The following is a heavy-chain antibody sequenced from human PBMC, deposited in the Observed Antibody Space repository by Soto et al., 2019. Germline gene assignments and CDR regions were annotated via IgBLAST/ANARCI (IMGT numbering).Heavy chain of an antibody. CDR3: ATRLLRFGESEVYSDY. V-gene: IGHV4-59*01. J-gene: IGHJ4*01. CDR1: GGSISSYY. D-gene: IGHD3-10*01. CDR2: IYYSGST. Sequence: PSETLSLTCTVSGGSISSYYWSWIRQPPGKGLEWIGYIYYSGSTNYNPSLKSRVTISVDTSKNQFSLKLSSVTAADTAVYYCATRLLRFGESEVYSDYWGHGTLVTVSS.